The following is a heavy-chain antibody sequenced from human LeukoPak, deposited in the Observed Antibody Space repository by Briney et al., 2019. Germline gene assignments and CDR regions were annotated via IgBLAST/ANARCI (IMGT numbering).Heavy chain of an antibody. CDR2: ISYDGSNI. V-gene: IGHV3-30*18. D-gene: IGHD6-13*01. Sequence: PGRSLRLSCAASGFTFRSYGMHCVRQAPGKGLEWVAVISYDGSNIYYADSVRGRFTISRDNSKNTLYLQMNSLRAEDTAVYYCAKDRSSSWSFDYWGQGTLVTVSS. J-gene: IGHJ4*02. CDR1: GFTFRSYG. CDR3: AKDRSSSWSFDY.